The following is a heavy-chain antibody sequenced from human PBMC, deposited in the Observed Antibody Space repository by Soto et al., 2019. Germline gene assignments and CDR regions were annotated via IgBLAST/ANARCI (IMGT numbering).Heavy chain of an antibody. Sequence: GSAFTSHGIGWGRQAPGQGLEWMGWISAYNGNTNYAQKLQGRVTMTTDTSTSTAYMELRSLRSDDTAVYYCARDRTFEYGMDGYGQGTKVTVS. CDR2: ISAYNGNT. CDR1: GSAFTSHG. CDR3: ARDRTFEYGMDG. J-gene: IGHJ6*02. V-gene: IGHV1-18*01. D-gene: IGHD3-16*01.